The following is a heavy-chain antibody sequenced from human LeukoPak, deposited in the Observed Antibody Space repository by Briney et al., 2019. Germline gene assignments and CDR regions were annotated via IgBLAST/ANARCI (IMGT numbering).Heavy chain of an antibody. D-gene: IGHD3-10*01. CDR3: ARDRTKRFGEFYLDY. Sequence: PGGSLRLSCAASGFTFSSYGIHWVRQAPGKGLEWVAFIRYDGSNKYYADSVKGRFTISRDNSKSTLYLQMNSLGAEDTAVYYCARDRTKRFGEFYLDYWGQGTLVTVSS. CDR2: IRYDGSNK. J-gene: IGHJ4*02. V-gene: IGHV3-30*02. CDR1: GFTFSSYG.